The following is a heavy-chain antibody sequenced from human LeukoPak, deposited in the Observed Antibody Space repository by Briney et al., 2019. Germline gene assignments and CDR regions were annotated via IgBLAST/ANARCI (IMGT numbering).Heavy chain of an antibody. D-gene: IGHD2-8*01. Sequence: GGSLRLSCAASGFTFSSYAMSWVRQAPGKGLEWVSAISGSGGSTYYADSVKGRFTISRDNSKSTLYLQMDSLRAEDTAVYYCAKDLLYRYFDYWGQGTLVTVSS. CDR3: AKDLLYRYFDY. CDR1: GFTFSSYA. J-gene: IGHJ4*02. CDR2: ISGSGGST. V-gene: IGHV3-23*01.